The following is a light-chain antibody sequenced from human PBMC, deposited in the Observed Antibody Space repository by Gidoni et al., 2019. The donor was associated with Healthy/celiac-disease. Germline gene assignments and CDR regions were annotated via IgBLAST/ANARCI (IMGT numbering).Light chain of an antibody. CDR3: QQSYSTPRT. V-gene: IGKV1-39*01. CDR2: AAS. J-gene: IGKJ4*01. Sequence: DIQMNKSPSSLSASVGDRVTITCRASQSISSYLNWYKQKPWKAPKLLNYAASCLQSGVPSRFSGSGSETDFTLTISSLQPEDFATYYCQQSYSTPRTFGGGTKVEIK. CDR1: QSISSY.